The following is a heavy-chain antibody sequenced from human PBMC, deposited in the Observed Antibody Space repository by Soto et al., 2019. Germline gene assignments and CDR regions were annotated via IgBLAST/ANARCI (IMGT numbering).Heavy chain of an antibody. CDR1: GFTFSSYW. Sequence: GGSLRLSCAASGFTFSSYWMSWVRQAPGKGLEWVANIKQDGSEKYYVDSVKGRFTISRDNAKNSLYLQMNSLRAEDTAVYYCARDRVRWQKSPADYFGYWGQGTLVTVSS. CDR2: IKQDGSEK. J-gene: IGHJ4*02. V-gene: IGHV3-7*03. CDR3: ARDRVRWQKSPADYFGY. D-gene: IGHD4-17*01.